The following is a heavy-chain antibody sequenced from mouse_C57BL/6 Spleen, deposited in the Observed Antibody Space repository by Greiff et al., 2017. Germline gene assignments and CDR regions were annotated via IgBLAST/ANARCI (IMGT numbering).Heavy chain of an antibody. J-gene: IGHJ4*01. CDR3: ARDTPRAMDY. Sequence: EVQLVESGPGLVKPSQSLSLTCSVTGYSITSGYYWNWIRQFPGNKLEWMGYISYDGSNNYNPSLKNRISITRDTSTNQFFLKLNSVTTEDTATYYCARDTPRAMDYWGQGTSVTVSS. CDR1: GYSITSGYY. V-gene: IGHV3-6*01. CDR2: ISYDGSN.